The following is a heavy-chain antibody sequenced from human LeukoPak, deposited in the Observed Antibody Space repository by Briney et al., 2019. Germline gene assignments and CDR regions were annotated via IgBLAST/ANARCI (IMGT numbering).Heavy chain of an antibody. V-gene: IGHV1-69*06. J-gene: IGHJ4*02. D-gene: IGHD6-13*01. Sequence: SVKVSCKASGGTFSSYAISWVRQAPGQGLEWMGGIIPIFGTANYAQKFQGRVTITADKSTSTAYMELSSLRSEDTAVYYCARVGDIEAAHLDYWGQGTLVTVSS. CDR1: GGTFSSYA. CDR3: ARVGDIEAAHLDY. CDR2: IIPIFGTA.